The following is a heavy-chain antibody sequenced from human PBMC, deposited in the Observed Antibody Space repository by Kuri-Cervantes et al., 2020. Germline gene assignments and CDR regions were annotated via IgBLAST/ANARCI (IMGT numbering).Heavy chain of an antibody. Sequence: ASVKVSCKASGYTFTGYYMHWVRQAPGQGLEWMGWINPNSGGTNYAQKFQGWVTMTRDTSISTAYMELSRLRSDDTAVYYCARDRFSSGWIYYYYYYMDVWGKGTTVTVSS. D-gene: IGHD6-19*01. CDR2: INPNSGGT. CDR3: ARDRFSSGWIYYYYYYMDV. CDR1: GYTFTGYY. V-gene: IGHV1-2*04. J-gene: IGHJ6*03.